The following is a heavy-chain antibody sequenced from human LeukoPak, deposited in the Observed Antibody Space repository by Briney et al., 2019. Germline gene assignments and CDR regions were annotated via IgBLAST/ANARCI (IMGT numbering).Heavy chain of an antibody. CDR2: ISYDGSNK. J-gene: IGHJ4*02. CDR1: GFTFSTYG. CDR3: ARAGTIGGFDY. Sequence: GGSLRLSCAASGFTFSTYGMHWVRQTPGKGLEWVAVISYDGSNKYYADSVKGRFTISRDIFKNTLYLQMNSLRAEDTAVYYCARAGTIGGFDYWGQGTLVTVSS. D-gene: IGHD1-26*01. V-gene: IGHV3-30*03.